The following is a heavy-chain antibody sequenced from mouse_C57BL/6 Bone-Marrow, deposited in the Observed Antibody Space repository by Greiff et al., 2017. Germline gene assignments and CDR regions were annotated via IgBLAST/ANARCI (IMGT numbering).Heavy chain of an antibody. V-gene: IGHV1-54*01. CDR3: ARCDYDYAMDY. J-gene: IGHJ4*01. CDR2: INPGSGGT. CDR1: GYAFTNYL. D-gene: IGHD2-4*01. Sequence: QVQLQQSGAELVRPGTSVKVSCKASGYAFTNYLIEWVKQRPGQGLEWIGVINPGSGGTNYNEKFKGKATLTSDTSSSTAYMQLSSLTSEDSAVYFCARCDYDYAMDYWGQGTSVTVSS.